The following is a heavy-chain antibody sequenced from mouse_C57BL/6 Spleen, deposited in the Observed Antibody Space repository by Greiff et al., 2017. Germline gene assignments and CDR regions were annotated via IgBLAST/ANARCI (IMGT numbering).Heavy chain of an antibody. Sequence: EVQLQESGGDLVKPGGSLKLSCAASGFTFSSYGMSWVRQTPDKRLEWVATISSGGSYTYYPDSVKGRFTISRDNAKNTLYLQMSSLKSEDTAMYYCARQDDYYAMDYWGQGTSVTVSS. CDR3: ARQDDYYAMDY. CDR1: GFTFSSYG. J-gene: IGHJ4*01. CDR2: ISSGGSYT. V-gene: IGHV5-6*01.